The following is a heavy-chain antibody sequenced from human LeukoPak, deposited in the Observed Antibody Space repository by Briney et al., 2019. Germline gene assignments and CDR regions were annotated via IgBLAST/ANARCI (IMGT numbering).Heavy chain of an antibody. CDR3: AKDRPNSYETSGSYYKIKGDF. CDR2: ITSSGRTP. CDR1: GFTFNTHA. D-gene: IGHD3-10*01. J-gene: IGHJ4*02. V-gene: IGHV3-23*01. Sequence: GGSLRLSYEASGFTFNTHAMSWVRQAPGKGLEWVASITSSGRTPYYTDSVKGRFTISRDNSKNTLYLQMNSLRGEDTAVYYCAKDRPNSYETSGSYYKIKGDFWGQGSLVTVSS.